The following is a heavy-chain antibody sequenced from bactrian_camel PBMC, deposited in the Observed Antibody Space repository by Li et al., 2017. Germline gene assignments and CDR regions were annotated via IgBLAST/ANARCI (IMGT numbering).Heavy chain of an antibody. CDR2: IDNTGGT. V-gene: IGHV3S19*01. J-gene: IGHJ4*01. CDR3: AASDTGFLGILFRFLVPAYQY. CDR1: GYTYGNKC. D-gene: IGHD2*01. Sequence: DVQLVESGGGSVQTGESLTLSCQISGYTYGNKCLAWFRQPPGKEREGVAYIDNTGGTVYNDFVEGRFTISKGSAKNTLYLQMSALKPEDTAMYYCAASDTGFLGILFRFLVPAYQYWGQGTQVTVS.